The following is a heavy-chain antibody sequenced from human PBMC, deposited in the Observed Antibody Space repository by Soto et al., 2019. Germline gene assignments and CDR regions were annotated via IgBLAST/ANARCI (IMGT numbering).Heavy chain of an antibody. CDR2: IIPIFGTE. V-gene: IGHV1-69*01. CDR1: GGTFSSYA. Sequence: QVQLVQSGAEVKKPGSSVRVSCKASGGTFSSYAISWVRQAPGQVREWMGGIIPIFGTENYAQKFQGRVTITADESTSTAYMELSSLRSEDTAVYYCARDRIAGSKYYYGMDVWGQGTTVTVSS. J-gene: IGHJ6*02. CDR3: ARDRIAGSKYYYGMDV. D-gene: IGHD6-13*01.